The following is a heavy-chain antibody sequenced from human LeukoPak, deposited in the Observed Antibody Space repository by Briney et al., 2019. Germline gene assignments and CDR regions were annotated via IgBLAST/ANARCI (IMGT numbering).Heavy chain of an antibody. Sequence: GVSLRLSCVTSGFRFSSYVMRWVRQAPGKGLECVSSIDGTDGGSYYAESVKGRFTISRDNSKNTLFLQMNSLRVEETAVYYCARVDAGNYDYWGQGTLLTVSS. V-gene: IGHV3-23*01. D-gene: IGHD1-26*01. CDR2: IDGTDGGS. J-gene: IGHJ4*02. CDR3: ARVDAGNYDY. CDR1: GFRFSSYV.